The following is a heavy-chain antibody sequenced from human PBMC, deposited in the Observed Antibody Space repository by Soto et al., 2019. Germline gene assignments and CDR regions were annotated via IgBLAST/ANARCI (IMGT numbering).Heavy chain of an antibody. CDR2: IYYSGST. Sequence: SXTLSLTCTVSGDSISSGGYYWSWIRQHPGKGLEWIGYIYYSGSTYYNPSLKSRVIISVDTSKNQFSLKLSSVTAADTAVYYCARGSTVAAILFDYWGQGTLVTVSS. D-gene: IGHD2-15*01. J-gene: IGHJ4*02. V-gene: IGHV4-31*03. CDR3: ARGSTVAAILFDY. CDR1: GDSISSGGYY.